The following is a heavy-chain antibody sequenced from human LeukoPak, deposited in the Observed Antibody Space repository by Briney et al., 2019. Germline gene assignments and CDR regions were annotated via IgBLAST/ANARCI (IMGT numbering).Heavy chain of an antibody. D-gene: IGHD6-13*01. V-gene: IGHV4-4*02. Sequence: SETLSLTCAVSGGSISSSNWWSWVRQPPGEGLEWIGEIYHSGSTNYNPSLKSRVTISVDKSKNQFSLKLSSVTAADTAVYYCAGVSGYSSSWGYYYGMDVWGKGTTVTVSS. J-gene: IGHJ6*04. CDR2: IYHSGST. CDR1: GGSISSSNW. CDR3: AGVSGYSSSWGYYYGMDV.